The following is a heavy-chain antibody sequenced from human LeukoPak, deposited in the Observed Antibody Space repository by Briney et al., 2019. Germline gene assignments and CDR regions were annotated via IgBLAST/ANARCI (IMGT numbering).Heavy chain of an antibody. Sequence: GGSLRLSCAASGFTFSSYSMNWVRQAPGKGLEWVSSISSSSSYIYYTDSVKGRFTISRDNANNSLYLQMNSLRAEDTAVYYCARVFRGDYEGGYWGQGTLVTVSS. J-gene: IGHJ4*02. CDR3: ARVFRGDYEGGY. CDR1: GFTFSSYS. CDR2: ISSSSSYI. V-gene: IGHV3-21*01. D-gene: IGHD4-17*01.